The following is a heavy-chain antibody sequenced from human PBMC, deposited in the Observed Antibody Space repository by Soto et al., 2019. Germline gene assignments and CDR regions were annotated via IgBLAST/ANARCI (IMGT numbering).Heavy chain of an antibody. CDR2: IWYDGSNE. D-gene: IGHD3-22*01. CDR3: ASDRDYYDNSGYALDI. Sequence: QVQLVESGGGVVQPGKSLRLSCAASGFSFSSYGMHWVRQAPGKGLEWVAVIWYDGSNEAYADSVKGRFAISRDNFKKTLYLQMNRLRADQTAVYYCASDRDYYDNSGYALDIWGQGTVVPVSS. CDR1: GFSFSSYG. V-gene: IGHV3-33*01. J-gene: IGHJ3*02.